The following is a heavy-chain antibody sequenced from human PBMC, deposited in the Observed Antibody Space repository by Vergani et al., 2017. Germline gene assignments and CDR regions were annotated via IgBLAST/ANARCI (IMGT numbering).Heavy chain of an antibody. CDR2: ISNSGNTI. CDR3: AREHRDYNNYPGTFDR. D-gene: IGHD5-24*01. Sequence: QVQLVESGGGLVKPGGSLRLSCASSGFSFSDHYMTWIRQAPGKGLEWVSYISNSGNTIEYADSVKGRFSISRDNAKSSLFLQMDSLRDEDTAVYYCAREHRDYNNYPGTFDRWGQGSMVTVSS. J-gene: IGHJ3*02. CDR1: GFSFSDHY. V-gene: IGHV3-11*01.